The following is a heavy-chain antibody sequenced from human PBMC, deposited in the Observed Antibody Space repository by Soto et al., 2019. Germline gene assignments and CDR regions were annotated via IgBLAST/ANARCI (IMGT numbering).Heavy chain of an antibody. J-gene: IGHJ6*03. D-gene: IGHD3-10*01. V-gene: IGHV4-59*08. CDR3: ARQNGYGSDYYYMDV. CDR2: IYYSGST. CDR1: GGSISSYY. Sequence: SETLSLTCAVSGGSISSYYWSWIRQPPGKGLEWIGYIYYSGSTNYNPSLKSRVTISVDTSKNQFSLKLSSVTAADTAVYYCARQNGYGSDYYYMDVWGKGTTVTVSS.